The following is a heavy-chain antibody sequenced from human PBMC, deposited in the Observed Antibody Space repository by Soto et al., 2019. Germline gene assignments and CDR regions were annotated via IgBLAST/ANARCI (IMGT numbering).Heavy chain of an antibody. Sequence: QVQLVQSGAEVKKPGASVKVSCKASGYTFTSYGISWVRQAPGQGLEWMGWISAYNGNTNYAQKLQGRVTMTTDTSTSTADRELRSLRADDTAVYYCARALYYYDSSGYYGTDDYYGMDVWGQGTTVTVSS. CDR1: GYTFTSYG. CDR3: ARALYYYDSSGYYGTDDYYGMDV. CDR2: ISAYNGNT. D-gene: IGHD3-22*01. V-gene: IGHV1-18*01. J-gene: IGHJ6*02.